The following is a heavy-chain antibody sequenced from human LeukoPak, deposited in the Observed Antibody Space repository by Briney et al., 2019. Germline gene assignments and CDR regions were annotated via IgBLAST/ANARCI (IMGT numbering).Heavy chain of an antibody. CDR3: ARDSSSWYVY. V-gene: IGHV3-66*01. CDR1: GFTVSSNY. CDR2: IYSGGST. Sequence: GGSLRLSCAASGFTVSSNYMSWVRQAPGKGPEWVSVIYSGGSTYYADSVKGRFTISRDNSKNTLYLQMNSLRAEDTAVYYCARDSSSWYVYWGQGTLVTVSS. J-gene: IGHJ4*02. D-gene: IGHD6-13*01.